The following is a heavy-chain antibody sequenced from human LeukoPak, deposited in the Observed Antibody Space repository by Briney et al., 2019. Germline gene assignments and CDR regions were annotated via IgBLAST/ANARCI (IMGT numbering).Heavy chain of an antibody. Sequence: SVKVSCKASGGTFSSYAISWVRQAPGQGLEWMGRIIPILGIANYAQKFQGRVTITADKSTSTAYMELSSLRSEDTAVYYCARATYSSGTGYWGQGTLVTVSS. CDR2: IIPILGIA. CDR3: ARATYSSGTGY. V-gene: IGHV1-69*04. J-gene: IGHJ4*02. CDR1: GGTFSSYA. D-gene: IGHD6-19*01.